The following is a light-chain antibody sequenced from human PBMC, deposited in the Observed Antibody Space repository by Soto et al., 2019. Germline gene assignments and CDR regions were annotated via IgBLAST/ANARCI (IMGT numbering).Light chain of an antibody. V-gene: IGKV3-20*01. J-gene: IGKJ1*01. CDR2: GAS. CDR1: QSVDSSY. Sequence: VWPRFSAKLSFPSWAKATLSCRASQSVDSSYLAWYHQRPGQAPRLLIYGASSRATGIPDRFSGSGSGTDFTLTSSRLEAEDFAVYYCQQYGSSGAFGQGTKVDIK. CDR3: QQYGSSGA.